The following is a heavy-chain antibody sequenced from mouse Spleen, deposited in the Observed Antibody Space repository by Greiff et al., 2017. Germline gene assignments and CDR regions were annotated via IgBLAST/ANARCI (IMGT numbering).Heavy chain of an antibody. D-gene: IGHD1-1*02. V-gene: IGHV1-82*01. CDR2: IYPGDGDT. Sequence: QVQLQQSGPELVKPGASVKISCKASGYAFSSSWMNWVKQRPGKGLEWIGRIYPGDGDTNYNGKFKGKATLTADKSSSTAYMQLSSLTSEDSAVYFCARSLVGYLYAMDYWGQGTSVTVSS. CDR1: GYAFSSSW. J-gene: IGHJ4*01. CDR3: ARSLVGYLYAMDY.